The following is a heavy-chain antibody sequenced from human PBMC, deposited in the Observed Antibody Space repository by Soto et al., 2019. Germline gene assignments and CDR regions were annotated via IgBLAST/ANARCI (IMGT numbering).Heavy chain of an antibody. CDR3: ARGKGYCSSTSCQKYYFDY. J-gene: IGHJ4*02. CDR2: IYHSGST. Sequence: PSETLSLTCAVSGGSISSGGYSWSWIRQPPGKGLEWIGYIYHSGSTYYNPSLKSRVTISVDRSKNQFSLKLSSVTAADTAVYYCARGKGYCSSTSCQKYYFDYWGQGTLVTVSS. CDR1: GGSISSGGYS. D-gene: IGHD2-2*01. V-gene: IGHV4-30-2*01.